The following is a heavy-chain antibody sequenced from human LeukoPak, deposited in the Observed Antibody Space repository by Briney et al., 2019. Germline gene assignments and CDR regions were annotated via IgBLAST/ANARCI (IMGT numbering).Heavy chain of an antibody. V-gene: IGHV3-30*02. D-gene: IGHD6-19*01. Sequence: GGSLTLSCAASGFTISSYGMHWVRQAPGKGLEGVAFIHSDGINKYYPDSVKGRFTISRDNSKNTLYLQMNSLRAEDTAVYYCAYSSLSTWGQGTLVTVSS. CDR1: GFTISSYG. CDR2: IHSDGINK. J-gene: IGHJ4*02. CDR3: AYSSLST.